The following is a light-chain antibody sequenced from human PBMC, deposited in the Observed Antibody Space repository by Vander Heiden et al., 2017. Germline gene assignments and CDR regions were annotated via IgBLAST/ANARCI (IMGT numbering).Light chain of an antibody. Sequence: STTPTVSAEKRATVSCSASQSINSNLDWYKQKPGQAPSLLSSGAPTRATGIPARFSGSGSGTGFTLTSSSLQSEDVAVYYCQQSSNWPLTFGQGTKVEIK. J-gene: IGKJ4*01. CDR2: GAP. V-gene: IGKV3-15*01. CDR1: QSINSN. CDR3: QQSSNWPLT.